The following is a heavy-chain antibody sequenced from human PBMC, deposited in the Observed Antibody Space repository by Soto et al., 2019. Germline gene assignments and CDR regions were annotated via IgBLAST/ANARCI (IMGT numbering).Heavy chain of an antibody. Sequence: EVQVLESGGGVVQPGGSLRLSCAASGFTFSVYAMSWVRQAPGKGLEWVSAISASGGRTYYADSVKGRFTISRDNSKNTLFPQMRSLRAEGTAVYYCATRTYSGVLAAHAGVAVWGQRNRV. V-gene: IGHV3-23*01. CDR1: GFTFSVYA. CDR2: ISASGGRT. J-gene: IGHJ6*01. D-gene: IGHD1-26*01. CDR3: ATRTYSGVLAAHAGVAV.